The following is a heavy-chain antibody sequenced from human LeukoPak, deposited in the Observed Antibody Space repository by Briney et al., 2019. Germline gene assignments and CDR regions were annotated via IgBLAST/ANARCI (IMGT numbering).Heavy chain of an antibody. CDR3: ARDTGGSYYFDY. V-gene: IGHV3-30-3*01. Sequence: GGSLRLSCAASGFTFSSYAMHWVRQAPGKGLEWVAVISYHGSNKYYADSVKGRFTISRDNSKNTLYLQMNSLRAEDTAVYYCARDTGGSYYFDYWGQGTLVTVSS. CDR2: ISYHGSNK. D-gene: IGHD2-8*02. J-gene: IGHJ4*02. CDR1: GFTFSSYA.